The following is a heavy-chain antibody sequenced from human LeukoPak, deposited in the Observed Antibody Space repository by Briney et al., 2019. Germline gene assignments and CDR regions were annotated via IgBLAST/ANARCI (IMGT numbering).Heavy chain of an antibody. Sequence: GGSLRLSCAASGFTFSNAWMSWVRQAPGKGLEWVGRIKSKTDGGTTDYAAPVRGRFTISRDDSKNTLYLQMNSLKTEDTAVYYCTTGFGPPGGFDYWGQGTLVTVSS. CDR3: TTGFGPPGGFDY. V-gene: IGHV3-15*01. CDR1: GFTFSNAW. CDR2: IKSKTDGGTT. J-gene: IGHJ4*02. D-gene: IGHD3-10*01.